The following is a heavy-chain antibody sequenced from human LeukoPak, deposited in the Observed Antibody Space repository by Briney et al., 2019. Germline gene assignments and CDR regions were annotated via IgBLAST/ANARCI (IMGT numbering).Heavy chain of an antibody. J-gene: IGHJ5*02. Sequence: PGGSLRLSCAASGFTFDDYGMSWVCQTPGKGLEWVSSINWNGGSTGYADSVKGRFTISRDNAKNSLDLQMNSLRAEDTAVYYCARAIRSGSGSYYTPTNWFDPWGQGTLVTVSS. CDR1: GFTFDDYG. CDR3: ARAIRSGSGSYYTPTNWFDP. CDR2: INWNGGST. V-gene: IGHV3-20*04. D-gene: IGHD3-10*01.